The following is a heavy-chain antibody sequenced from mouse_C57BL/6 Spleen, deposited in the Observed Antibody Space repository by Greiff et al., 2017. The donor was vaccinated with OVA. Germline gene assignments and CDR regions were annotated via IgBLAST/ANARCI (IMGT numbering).Heavy chain of an antibody. V-gene: IGHV3-6*01. CDR1: GYSITSGYY. Sequence: EVQLVESGPGLVKPSQSLSLTCSVTGYSITSGYYWNWIRQFPGNKLEWMGYISYDGSNNYNPSLKNRISITRDTSKNQFFLKLNSVTTEDTATYYCARDERQLRLEAWFAYWGQGTLVTVSA. J-gene: IGHJ3*01. CDR3: ARDERQLRLEAWFAY. CDR2: ISYDGSN. D-gene: IGHD3-2*02.